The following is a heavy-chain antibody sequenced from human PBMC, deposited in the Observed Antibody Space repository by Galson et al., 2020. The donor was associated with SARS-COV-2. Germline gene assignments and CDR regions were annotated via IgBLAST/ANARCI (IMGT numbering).Heavy chain of an antibody. Sequence: GGSLRLSCAASGFTFSSYAMHWVRQAPGKGLEWVAVISYDGSNKYYADSVKGRFTISRDNSKNTLYLQMNSLRAEDTAVYYCARGILWFGELLVGADYWGQGTLGTVSS. D-gene: IGHD3-10*01. J-gene: IGHJ4*02. V-gene: IGHV3-30-3*01. CDR3: ARGILWFGELLVGADY. CDR2: ISYDGSNK. CDR1: GFTFSSYA.